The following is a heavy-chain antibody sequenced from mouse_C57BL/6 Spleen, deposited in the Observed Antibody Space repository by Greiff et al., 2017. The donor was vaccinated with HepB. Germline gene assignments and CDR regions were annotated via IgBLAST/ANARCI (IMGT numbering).Heavy chain of an antibody. CDR3: ASYGNYGVY. Sequence: VQLQQSGPELVKPGASVKISCKASGYAFSSSWMNWVKQRPGKGLEWIGRIYPGDGDTNYNGKFKGKATLTADKSPSTAYMQLSSLTSEDSAVYFCASYGNYGVYWGQGTTLTVSS. J-gene: IGHJ2*01. CDR1: GYAFSSSW. V-gene: IGHV1-82*01. CDR2: IYPGDGDT. D-gene: IGHD2-1*01.